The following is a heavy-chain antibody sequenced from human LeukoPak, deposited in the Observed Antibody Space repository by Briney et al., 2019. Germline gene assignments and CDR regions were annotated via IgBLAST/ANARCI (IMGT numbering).Heavy chain of an antibody. CDR1: GFTFSSYS. D-gene: IGHD3-22*01. V-gene: IGHV3-21*01. J-gene: IGHJ4*02. CDR2: ISSSSSYI. CDR3: ARDFHYYDSSGYSPPFDY. Sequence: GGSLRLSCAASGFTFSSYSMNWVRQAPGKGLEWVSSISSSSSYIYYADSVKGRFTISRDNAKNSLYLQMNSLRAEDTAVYYCARDFHYYDSSGYSPPFDYWGQGTLATVSS.